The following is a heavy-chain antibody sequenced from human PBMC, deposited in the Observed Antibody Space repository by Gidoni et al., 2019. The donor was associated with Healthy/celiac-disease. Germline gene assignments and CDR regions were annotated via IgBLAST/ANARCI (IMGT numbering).Heavy chain of an antibody. CDR3: AIRGEDTASGSHYYVDY. J-gene: IGHJ4*02. CDR1: GYSFTSYW. D-gene: IGHD5-18*01. Sequence: DVQLVQSEAEVKKPGESLKITSRGSGYSFTSYWIGWVRQMPGKGLEWMGIIYPGDSDTRYSSSYQGQVTISADKSISTAYLQWSSLKASDTAMYYCAIRGEDTASGSHYYVDYGGQGTLVTVSS. V-gene: IGHV5-51*01. CDR2: IYPGDSDT.